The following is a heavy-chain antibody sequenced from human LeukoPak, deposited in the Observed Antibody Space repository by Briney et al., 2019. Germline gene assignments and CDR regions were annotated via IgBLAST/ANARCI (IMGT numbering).Heavy chain of an antibody. CDR1: GYTFTNYY. J-gene: IGHJ4*02. CDR3: ARGGTTTVSPPEY. CDR2: INPSAAST. V-gene: IGHV1-46*01. D-gene: IGHD4-17*01. Sequence: ASVKVSCKASGYTFTNYYMHWVRQARGQGLEWRGVINPSAASTSYTQEFQGRVTVPRDTSTSTVYMELSSLRSEDTAVYYCARGGTTTVSPPEYWGQGTLVTVSS.